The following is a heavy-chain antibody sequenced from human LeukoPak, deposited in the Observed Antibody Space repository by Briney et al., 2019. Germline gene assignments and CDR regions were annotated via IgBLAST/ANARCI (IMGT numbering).Heavy chain of an antibody. CDR1: GYTFTGYY. CDR3: ARDPTGGGSYGFDY. V-gene: IGHV1-2*02. J-gene: IGHJ4*02. CDR2: INPNSGGT. Sequence: ASVKVSCKASGYTFTGYYMHWVRQAPGQGLEWRGWINPNSGGTNYAQKFQGRVTMTRDTSISTAYMELSRLRSDATAVYYCARDPTGGGSYGFDYWGQGTLVPVSS. D-gene: IGHD1-26*01.